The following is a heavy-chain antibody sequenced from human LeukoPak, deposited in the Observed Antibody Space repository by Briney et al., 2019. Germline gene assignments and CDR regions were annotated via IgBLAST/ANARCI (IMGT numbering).Heavy chain of an antibody. D-gene: IGHD3-10*01. CDR3: ASGITMVRGPLDY. CDR2: ISSSGSTI. J-gene: IGHJ4*02. Sequence: PGGSLRLSCAASGFTFSSYEMNWVRQAPGKGLEWVSYISSSGSTIYYADSVKGRFTISRDNAKNSLYLQMNSLRADDTAVYYCASGITMVRGPLDYWGQGTLVTVSS. V-gene: IGHV3-48*03. CDR1: GFTFSSYE.